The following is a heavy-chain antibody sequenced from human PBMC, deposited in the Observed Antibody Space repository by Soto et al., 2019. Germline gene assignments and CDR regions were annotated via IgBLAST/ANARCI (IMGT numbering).Heavy chain of an antibody. CDR1: GFTFSSYA. V-gene: IGHV3-23*01. Sequence: GGSLRLSCAASGFTFSSYAMSWVRQAPGKGLEWVSAISGSGGSTYYADSVKGRFTISRDNSKNTLYLQMNSLRAEDTAVYYCGQLYDYIWGSYRYYIDYWGQGTLVTVSS. J-gene: IGHJ4*02. CDR3: GQLYDYIWGSYRYYIDY. CDR2: ISGSGGST. D-gene: IGHD3-16*02.